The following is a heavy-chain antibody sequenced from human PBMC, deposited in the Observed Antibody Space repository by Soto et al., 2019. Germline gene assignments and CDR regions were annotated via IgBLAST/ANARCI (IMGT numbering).Heavy chain of an antibody. V-gene: IGHV1-46*01. D-gene: IGHD6-13*01. J-gene: IGHJ4*02. CDR1: GYTFTTYD. CDR3: AKVLSELVPMYFDT. CDR2: ITPGGGIT. Sequence: QVQLVQSGAEVKKPGASVRVSCKASGYTFTTYDIHWVRQAPGLGLEWMGIITPGGGITSYAQKFKGRITRTRDTSTSTVYMELSSLRSEDTAMYYCAKVLSELVPMYFDTWGQGTLVTVSS.